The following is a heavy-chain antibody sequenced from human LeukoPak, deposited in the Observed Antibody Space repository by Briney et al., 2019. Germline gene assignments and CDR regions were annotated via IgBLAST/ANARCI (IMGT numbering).Heavy chain of an antibody. CDR3: ARTLYIAAAPGGFDY. CDR1: GYTFTGYY. J-gene: IGHJ4*02. V-gene: IGHV1-2*02. D-gene: IGHD6-13*01. CDR2: INPNSGGT. Sequence: ASVKVSCKASGYTFTGYYMHWVRQAPGQGLEWMGWINPNSGGTNYAQKFQGRVTMTRDTSISTAYMELSRLRSDDTAVYYCARTLYIAAAPGGFDYWGQGTLVTVFS.